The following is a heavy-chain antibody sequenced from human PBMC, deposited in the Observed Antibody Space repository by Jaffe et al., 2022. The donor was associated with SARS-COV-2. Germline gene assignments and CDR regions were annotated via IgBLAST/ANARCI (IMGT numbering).Heavy chain of an antibody. J-gene: IGHJ4*02. CDR3: ATPHDSDSSGPFDY. D-gene: IGHD3-22*01. V-gene: IGHV5-51*01. Sequence: EVQLVQSGAEVKKPGESLKISCKGSPNSFTSHWIGWVRQMPGKGLEWMGVIYPDDSDTTYSPSFQGQVTISADKSLSTAYLQWSSLKASDTAIYYCATPHDSDSSGPFDYWGLGTLVTVSS. CDR1: PNSFTSHW. CDR2: IYPDDSDT.